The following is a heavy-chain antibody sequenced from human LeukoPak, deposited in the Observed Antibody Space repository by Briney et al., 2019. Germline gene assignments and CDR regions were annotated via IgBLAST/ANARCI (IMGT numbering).Heavy chain of an antibody. CDR3: ARERPDRNYYYMDV. CDR2: IYYSGST. CDR1: GGSISSGDYY. V-gene: IGHV4-30-4*08. J-gene: IGHJ6*03. Sequence: KPSQTLSHTCTVSGGSISSGDYYWSWIRQPPGKGLEWIGYIYYSGSTYYNPSLKSRVTISVDTSKNQFSLKLSSVTAADTAVYYCARERPDRNYYYMDVWGKGTTVTVSS.